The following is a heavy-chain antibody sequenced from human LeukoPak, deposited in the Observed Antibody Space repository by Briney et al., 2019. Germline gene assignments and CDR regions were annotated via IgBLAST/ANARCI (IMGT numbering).Heavy chain of an antibody. V-gene: IGHV4-59*01. CDR3: VRANHFDY. Sequence: SETLCLTCTVSGGSISSYYWSWFRQPPGKGLEWIGDIYYSGSTNYNPSLKSRVTISVDTSKNQFSLKLTSVTAADTAVYFCVRANHFDYWGQGTLVTVSS. CDR1: GGSISSYY. CDR2: IYYSGST. J-gene: IGHJ4*02.